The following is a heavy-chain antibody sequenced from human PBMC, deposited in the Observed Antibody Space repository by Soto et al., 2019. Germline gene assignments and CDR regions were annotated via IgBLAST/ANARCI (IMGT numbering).Heavy chain of an antibody. D-gene: IGHD6-13*01. J-gene: IGHJ6*02. CDR3: ARRQISPPTRGAATARGAMDV. V-gene: IGHV3-23*01. CDR2: ISGSGGST. Sequence: PGGSLRLSCAASGFTFSSYAMSWVRQAPGRGLEWVSAISGSGGSTYYADSVKGRFTISRDNSKNTLYLQMSSLRAEDTAVYYCARRQISPPTRGAATARGAMDVWGQGTTVTVS. CDR1: GFTFSSYA.